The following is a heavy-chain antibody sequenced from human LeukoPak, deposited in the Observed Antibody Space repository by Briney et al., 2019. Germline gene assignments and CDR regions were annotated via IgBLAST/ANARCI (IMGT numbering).Heavy chain of an antibody. CDR2: ISGSGGST. CDR1: GFTFSSYA. CDR3: AKRKVRDSSGYYAVYYFDY. J-gene: IGHJ4*02. Sequence: GGSLRLSCAASGFTFSSYAKSWVRQAPGKGLEWVSAISGSGGSTYYADSVKGRFTISRDNSKNTLYLQMNSLRAEDTAVYYCAKRKVRDSSGYYAVYYFDYWGQGTLVTVSS. D-gene: IGHD3-22*01. V-gene: IGHV3-23*01.